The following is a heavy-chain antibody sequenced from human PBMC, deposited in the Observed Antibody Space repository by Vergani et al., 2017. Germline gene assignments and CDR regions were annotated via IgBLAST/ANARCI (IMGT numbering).Heavy chain of an antibody. Sequence: QVQLQESGPGLVKPPGTLSLTCAVYGGSFSGYYWSWIRQPPGKGLEWIGRLYISGSTNYNPSLKSRVTMSVDTSKNQFSLKLSSVTAADTAVYYCARVQGHYYYYMDVWGKGTTVTVSS. CDR1: GGSFSGYY. CDR3: ARVQGHYYYYMDV. V-gene: IGHV4-4*07. J-gene: IGHJ6*03. CDR2: LYISGST.